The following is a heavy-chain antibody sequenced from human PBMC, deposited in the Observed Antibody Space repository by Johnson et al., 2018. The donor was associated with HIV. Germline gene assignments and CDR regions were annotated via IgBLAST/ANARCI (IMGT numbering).Heavy chain of an antibody. V-gene: IGHV3-30*04. CDR2: ISYDGSNK. CDR1: GFTFSSYA. CDR3: AKGRMGASGSYNV. J-gene: IGHJ3*01. D-gene: IGHD1-26*01. Sequence: QVQLVESGGGVVQPGRSLRLSCAASGFTFSSYAMHWVRQAPGKGLEWVAVISYDGSNKYYADSVKGRFTISRDNSKNTLYLQMNSLRAEDTAGYYCAKGRMGASGSYNVWGQGTMVTVSS.